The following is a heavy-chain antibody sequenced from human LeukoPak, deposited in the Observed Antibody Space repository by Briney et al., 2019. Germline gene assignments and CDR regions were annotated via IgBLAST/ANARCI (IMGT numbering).Heavy chain of an antibody. Sequence: ASVKVSCKASGYTFTSYDINWVRQAPGQRLEWMGWMNPNSGNTGYAQKFQGRVTMTRNTSISTAYMELSSLRSEDTAVYYCARLGYCSSTSCSITIFGVPLDYYYYYMDVWGKGTTVTVSS. CDR3: ARLGYCSSTSCSITIFGVPLDYYYYYMDV. CDR2: MNPNSGNT. J-gene: IGHJ6*03. CDR1: GYTFTSYD. D-gene: IGHD2-2*01. V-gene: IGHV1-8*01.